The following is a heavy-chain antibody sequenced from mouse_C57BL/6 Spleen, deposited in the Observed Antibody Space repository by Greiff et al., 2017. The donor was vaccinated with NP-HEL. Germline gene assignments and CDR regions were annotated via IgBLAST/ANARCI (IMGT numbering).Heavy chain of an antibody. D-gene: IGHD2-4*01. CDR2: INPYNGDT. CDR1: GYSFTGYF. CDR3: ASPYYDYSWFAY. J-gene: IGHJ3*01. Sequence: EVQLQESGPELVKPGDSVKISCKASGYSFTGYFMNWVMQSHGKSLEWIGRINPYNGDTFYNQKFKGKATLTVDKSSSTAHMELRSLTSEDSAVYYCASPYYDYSWFAYWGQGTLVTVSA. V-gene: IGHV1-20*01.